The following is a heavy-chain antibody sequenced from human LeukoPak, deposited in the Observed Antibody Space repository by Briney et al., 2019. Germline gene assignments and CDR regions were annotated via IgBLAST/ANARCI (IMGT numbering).Heavy chain of an antibody. V-gene: IGHV3-30-3*01. CDR3: ARLALGGFDY. CDR2: ISYDGSNK. J-gene: IGHJ4*02. Sequence: GRSLRLSCAASGFIFSSYDMYWVRQAPGKGLEWVAVISYDGSNKSNADSVKGRITISRDNSKNTLYLQMNSLRAEDTAVYYCARLALGGFDYWGQGTLVTVSS. D-gene: IGHD3-10*01. CDR1: GFIFSSYD.